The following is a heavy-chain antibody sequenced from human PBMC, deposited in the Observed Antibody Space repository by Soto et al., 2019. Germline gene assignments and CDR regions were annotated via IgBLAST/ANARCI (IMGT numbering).Heavy chain of an antibody. CDR3: ARVPPYCSSGSCYPEGYFDY. CDR2: IIPIFGTA. Sequence: QVQLVQSGAEVKKPGSSVKVSCKASGGTFSSYAISWVRQAPGQGLEWMGGIIPIFGTANYAQKFQGRVTITADESTSTAYMELSSLRSEDTAVYYCARVPPYCSSGSCYPEGYFDYWGQGTLVTVSS. J-gene: IGHJ4*02. CDR1: GGTFSSYA. D-gene: IGHD2-15*01. V-gene: IGHV1-69*01.